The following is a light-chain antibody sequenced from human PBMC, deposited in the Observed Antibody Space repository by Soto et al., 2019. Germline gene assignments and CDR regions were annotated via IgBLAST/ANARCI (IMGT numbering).Light chain of an antibody. CDR3: ISFTTRATYV. J-gene: IGLJ1*01. CDR2: DVS. V-gene: IGLV2-14*01. CDR1: SSDVGNSDY. Sequence: QSVLTQPASVSGSPRQSITISCTGTSSDVGNSDYVSWYQQHPGKVPKLMIYDVSNRPSGVSNRFSGSKSGNTASLTISGLQAEDEADYYCISFTTRATYVFGTGTKVTVL.